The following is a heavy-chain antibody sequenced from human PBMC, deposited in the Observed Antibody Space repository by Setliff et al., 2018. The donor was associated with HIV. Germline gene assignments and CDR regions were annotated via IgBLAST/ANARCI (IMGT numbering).Heavy chain of an antibody. CDR2: INPNSGGT. D-gene: IGHD2-15*01. Sequence: ASVKVSCKVSGYTFSDYYMHWVRQAPGQGLEWMGWINPNSGGTNYAQKFQGRVTMTRDTSISTAYMELSRLRSDDTAVYYCARMELYCSGGSCYNYYYYGMDVWGQGTTVTVSS. CDR3: ARMELYCSGGSCYNYYYYGMDV. CDR1: GYTFSDYY. V-gene: IGHV1-2*02. J-gene: IGHJ6*02.